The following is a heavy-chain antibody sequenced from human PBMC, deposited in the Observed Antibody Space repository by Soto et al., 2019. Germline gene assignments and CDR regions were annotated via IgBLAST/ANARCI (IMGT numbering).Heavy chain of an antibody. CDR1: GDSVSSNSAA. CDR2: AYYRSQWYY. D-gene: IGHD2-21*02. Sequence: QVQLQQSGPGLVKPSQTLSLTCAISGDSVSSNSAAWNWIRQSPSRGLEWLGRAYYRSQWYYDFAVSVRRRITVIPDTSKNQFSLQLSYVTPEGTAVYFCKKQKGDSRTYNGMDVWGQGTTVIVSS. V-gene: IGHV6-1*01. CDR3: KKQKGDSRTYNGMDV. J-gene: IGHJ6*02.